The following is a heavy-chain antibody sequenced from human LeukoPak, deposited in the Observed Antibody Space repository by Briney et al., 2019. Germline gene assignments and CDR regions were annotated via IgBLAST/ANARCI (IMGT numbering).Heavy chain of an antibody. Sequence: GGSLRLSCAASGFTFDDYAMHWVRQAPGKGLEWVSLISGDGGSTYYADPVKGRFTIFRDNSKNTLYLQMNNLRVDDTAVYYCAKDPYSGSPRGFDYWGQGTLVAASS. D-gene: IGHD1-26*01. V-gene: IGHV3-43*02. CDR1: GFTFDDYA. CDR3: AKDPYSGSPRGFDY. J-gene: IGHJ4*02. CDR2: ISGDGGST.